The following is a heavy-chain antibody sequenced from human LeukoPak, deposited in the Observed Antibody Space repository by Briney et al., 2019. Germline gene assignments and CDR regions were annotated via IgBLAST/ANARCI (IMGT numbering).Heavy chain of an antibody. CDR2: IRYDGSNK. Sequence: PGGSLRLSCAASGFTFSSYGMHWVRQAPGKGLEWVAFIRYDGSNKYYADSVKGRFTISRDNSKNTLYLQMNSVRAEYTAVYYCAKDKYDGSGSYYENYYYYMDVWGKGTTVTISS. CDR1: GFTFSSYG. V-gene: IGHV3-30*02. D-gene: IGHD3-10*01. J-gene: IGHJ6*03. CDR3: AKDKYDGSGSYYENYYYYMDV.